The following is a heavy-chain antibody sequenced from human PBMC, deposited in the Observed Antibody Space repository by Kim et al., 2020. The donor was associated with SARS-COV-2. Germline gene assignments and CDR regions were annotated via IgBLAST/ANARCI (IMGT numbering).Heavy chain of an antibody. Sequence: GGSLRLSCAASGFTFSSYAMSWVRQAPGKGLEWVSAISGSGGSTYYADSVKGRFTISRDNSKNTLYLQMNSLRAEDTAVYYCARGELDYYGMDVWGQGTTVTVSS. CDR1: GFTFSSYA. D-gene: IGHD1-26*01. CDR2: ISGSGGST. CDR3: ARGELDYYGMDV. J-gene: IGHJ6*02. V-gene: IGHV3-23*01.